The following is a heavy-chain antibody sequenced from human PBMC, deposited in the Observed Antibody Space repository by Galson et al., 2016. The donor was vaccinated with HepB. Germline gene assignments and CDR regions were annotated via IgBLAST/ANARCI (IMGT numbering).Heavy chain of an antibody. V-gene: IGHV3-21*04. CDR1: GFTFRAYT. J-gene: IGHJ6*02. D-gene: IGHD5-12*01. CDR2: ISSGSRQI. CDR3: ARDRVDIVAAPSSIRNYYGMDV. Sequence: SLRLSCAASGFTFRAYTMNWVRQAPGKGLQWVSSISSGSRQISNADSLKGRFSISRDDAKNSVFLQMNSLTVDDTAKYFCARDRVDIVAAPSSIRNYYGMDVWGQGTTVTVSS.